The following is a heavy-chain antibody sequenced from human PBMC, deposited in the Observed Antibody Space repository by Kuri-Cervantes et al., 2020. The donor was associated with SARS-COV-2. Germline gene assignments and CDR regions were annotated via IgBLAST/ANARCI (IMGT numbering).Heavy chain of an antibody. V-gene: IGHV1-18*01. D-gene: IGHD2-2*02. CDR1: GYTFTSYG. CDR3: ARGLGYCSSTSCYRGDAFDI. CDR2: ISAYNGNA. J-gene: IGHJ3*02. Sequence: ASVKVSCKASGYTFTSYGISWVRQAPGQGLEWMGWISAYNGNANYAQKLQGRVTMTTDTSTSTAYMELRSLRSDDTAVYYCARGLGYCSSTSCYRGDAFDIWGQGTLVTVSS.